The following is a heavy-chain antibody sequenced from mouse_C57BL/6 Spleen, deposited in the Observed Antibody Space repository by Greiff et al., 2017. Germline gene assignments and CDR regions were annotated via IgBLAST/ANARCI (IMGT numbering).Heavy chain of an antibody. J-gene: IGHJ2*01. CDR2: IDPSDSYT. V-gene: IGHV1-69*01. Sequence: QVQLQQPGAELVMPGASVKLSCKASGYTFTSYWMHWVKQRPGQGLEWIGEIDPSDSYTNYNQKFKGKSTLTVDKSSSPAYMQLSSLTSEDSAVYYCARRRNGYWDYWGQGTTLTVSS. CDR1: GYTFTSYW. CDR3: ARRRNGYWDY. D-gene: IGHD2-3*01.